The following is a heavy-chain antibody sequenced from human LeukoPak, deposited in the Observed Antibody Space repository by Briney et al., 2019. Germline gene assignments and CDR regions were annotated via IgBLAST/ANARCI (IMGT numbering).Heavy chain of an antibody. J-gene: IGHJ6*02. V-gene: IGHV4-39*01. Sequence: ETLSLTCTVSGGSISSSSYYWGWVRQPPGRGMEWIGSIYYSGSTYYNPSLESRVTISVDTSKNQFSLKLSSVTAADTAVYYCARGRSNYYGMDVWGQGTTVTVSS. CDR3: ARGRSNYYGMDV. CDR2: IYYSGST. CDR1: GGSISSSSYY. D-gene: IGHD1-26*01.